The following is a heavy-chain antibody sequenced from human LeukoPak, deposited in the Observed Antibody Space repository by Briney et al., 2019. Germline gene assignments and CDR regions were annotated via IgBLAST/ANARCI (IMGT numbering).Heavy chain of an antibody. CDR2: IIHSGST. V-gene: IGHV4-34*01. Sequence: SETLSLTCAVYGGSFSGCYWSWIRQPPGKGLEWIGEIIHSGSTDYNPSLKSRVTISVDTSKNQFSLKLSSVTAADTAVYYCARGRRGASSSWGDSYWGQGTLVTVSS. D-gene: IGHD6-13*01. J-gene: IGHJ4*02. CDR1: GGSFSGCY. CDR3: ARGRRGASSSWGDSY.